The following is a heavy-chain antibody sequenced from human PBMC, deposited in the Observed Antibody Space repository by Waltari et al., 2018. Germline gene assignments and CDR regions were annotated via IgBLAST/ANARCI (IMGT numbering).Heavy chain of an antibody. D-gene: IGHD5-18*01. J-gene: IGHJ6*02. Sequence: EVQLVVSGGGLVRPGGSLSVSCAASGFNLSSYTMNWVRHGPGKGWEWVSAIMRITNKVTEADAVGGRFASSRDNAKHAQFLQVNSLRTEDTAVYYCAKSYGGNPWDGMDVWGEGTTVTVSS. CDR2: IMRITNKV. CDR1: GFNLSSYT. CDR3: AKSYGGNPWDGMDV. V-gene: IGHV3-21*06.